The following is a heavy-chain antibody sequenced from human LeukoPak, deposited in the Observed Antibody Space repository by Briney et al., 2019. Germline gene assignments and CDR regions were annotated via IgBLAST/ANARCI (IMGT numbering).Heavy chain of an antibody. CDR1: GFTIRGSS. Sequence: GGSLRLSCAASGFTIRGSSLHWVRQASGKGLEWVGRVRSKTDYYATAYSASVQGRFTVSRDDSTNTAYLHMNSLTPDDTSIYFWVTFDWGASPNWGQGSRVTVSS. V-gene: IGHV3-73*01. D-gene: IGHD3-9*01. CDR2: VRSKTDYYAT. J-gene: IGHJ4*02. CDR3: VTFDWGASPN.